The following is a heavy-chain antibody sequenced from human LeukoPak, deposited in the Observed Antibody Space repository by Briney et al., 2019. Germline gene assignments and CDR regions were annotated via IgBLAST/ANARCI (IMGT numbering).Heavy chain of an antibody. D-gene: IGHD5-18*01. CDR1: GYTFTSYG. Sequence: ASVKVSCKASGYTFTSYGISWVRQAPGQGLEGMGWISAYNGNTNYAQKLQGRVTMTTDTSTSTAYMELRSLRSDDTAVYYCARDRSYGQAFDYWGQGTLVTVSS. CDR3: ARDRSYGQAFDY. V-gene: IGHV1-18*04. J-gene: IGHJ4*02. CDR2: ISAYNGNT.